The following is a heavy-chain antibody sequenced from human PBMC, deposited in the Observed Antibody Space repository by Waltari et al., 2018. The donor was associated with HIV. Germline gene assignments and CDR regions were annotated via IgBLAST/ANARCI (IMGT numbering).Heavy chain of an antibody. CDR2: INQSGRT. V-gene: IGHV4-34*01. CDR3: ARVSQDGGNSEPLDY. CDR1: GETFSGYY. D-gene: IGHD2-21*02. Sequence: QVQLRQWGAGLLRPSETLSLTCAVYGETFSGYYWSWIRQPPGKGLEWIGEINQSGRTNYNPSLKSRVTMSVDTSKNQFSLRLNFVTAADTAVYYCARVSQDGGNSEPLDYWGQGTLVTVSS. J-gene: IGHJ4*02.